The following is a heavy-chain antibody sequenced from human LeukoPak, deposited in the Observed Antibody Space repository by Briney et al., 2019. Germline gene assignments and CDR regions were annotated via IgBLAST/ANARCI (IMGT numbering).Heavy chain of an antibody. CDR1: GFTFSNYA. V-gene: IGHV3-23*01. CDR3: AKAHYDSSGYLYYFDY. D-gene: IGHD3-22*01. J-gene: IGHJ4*02. Sequence: GGSLRLSCAASGFTFSNYAMSWVRQAPGKGLEWVSAISGSGGSTYYADSVKGRFTISRDNSKNTLYLQMNSLRAEDTAVYYCAKAHYDSSGYLYYFDYWGQGTLVTVSS. CDR2: ISGSGGST.